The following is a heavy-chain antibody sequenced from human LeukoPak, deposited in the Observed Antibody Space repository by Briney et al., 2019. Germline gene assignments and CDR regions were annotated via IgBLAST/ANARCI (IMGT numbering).Heavy chain of an antibody. Sequence: GGSLRLSCAASGFXFNTYWMIWVRQAPRKGLEWVAKINQDGTEKYYVDSMKGRFTISRDNAKNSLYLQMNSLRPEDSAVYYCARERGWSGSGTYYEGVRYWGQGTLVTVSS. D-gene: IGHD3-10*01. CDR2: INQDGTEK. V-gene: IGHV3-7*05. CDR3: ARERGWSGSGTYYEGVRY. CDR1: GFXFNTYW. J-gene: IGHJ4*02.